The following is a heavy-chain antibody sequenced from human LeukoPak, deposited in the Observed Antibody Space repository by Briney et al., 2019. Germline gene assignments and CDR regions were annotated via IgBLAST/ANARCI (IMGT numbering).Heavy chain of an antibody. CDR3: ARKKMATITEFDDY. CDR2: IIPIFGTA. J-gene: IGHJ4*02. CDR1: GGTFSSYA. D-gene: IGHD5-24*01. V-gene: IGHV1-69*13. Sequence: SVKVSCKASGGTFSSYAISWVRQAPGQGLEWMGGIIPIFGTANYAQKFQGRVTITADESTSTAYMELRSLRSDDTAVYYCARKKMATITEFDDYWGQGTLVTVSS.